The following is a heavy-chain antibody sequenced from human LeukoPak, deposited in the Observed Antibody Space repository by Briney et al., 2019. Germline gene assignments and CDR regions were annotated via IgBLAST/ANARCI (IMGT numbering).Heavy chain of an antibody. CDR1: GGSISSGSYY. D-gene: IGHD1-26*01. CDR2: IYTSGST. Sequence: SETLSLTCTVSGGSISSGSYYWSWIRQPAGKGLEWIGRIYTSGSTNYNPSLKSRVTMSVDASKNQFSLKLSSVTAADTAVYYCAREGQVGFHYYYYMDVWGKGTTVTVSS. V-gene: IGHV4-61*02. J-gene: IGHJ6*03. CDR3: AREGQVGFHYYYYMDV.